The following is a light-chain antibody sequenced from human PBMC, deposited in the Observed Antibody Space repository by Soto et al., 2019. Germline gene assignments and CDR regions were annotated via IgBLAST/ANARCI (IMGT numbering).Light chain of an antibody. Sequence: DILMTQSPSSLSASVGDRVTITCRAGQRISTYLNWYQHKPGKAPNLLIWDASTLQSGVPSRFSGSGSGTDFTLTISRLQPEDFANYYCQQSYSTPPFTFGPGTKVDIK. J-gene: IGKJ3*01. CDR1: QRISTY. CDR2: DAS. V-gene: IGKV1-39*01. CDR3: QQSYSTPPFT.